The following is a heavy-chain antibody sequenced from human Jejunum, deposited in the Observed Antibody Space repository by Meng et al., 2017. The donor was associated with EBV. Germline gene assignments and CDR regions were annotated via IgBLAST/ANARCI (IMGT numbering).Heavy chain of an antibody. CDR2: INNDGSTT. CDR3: ARNYRDY. Sequence: EVQLVESGGGLVQPGGSLRLSCVASGFTFSTYWMHWVRQTPGKGLEWVSRINNDGSTTQYADSVRGRFTISRDNAKSTLYLQMNSLTAEDTAVYYCARNYRDYWGQGTLVTVSS. CDR1: GFTFSTYW. V-gene: IGHV3-74*03. J-gene: IGHJ4*02. D-gene: IGHD4-11*01.